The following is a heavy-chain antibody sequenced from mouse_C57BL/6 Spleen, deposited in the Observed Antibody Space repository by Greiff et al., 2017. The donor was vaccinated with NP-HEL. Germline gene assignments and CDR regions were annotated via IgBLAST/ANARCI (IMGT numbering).Heavy chain of an antibody. CDR2: ISSGSSTI. CDR3: ARPYYYGSSTGYAMDY. CDR1: GFTFSDYG. Sequence: EVQLVESGGGLVKPGGSLKLSCAASGFTFSDYGMHWVRQAPEKGLEWVAYISSGSSTIYYADTVKGRFTISRDNAKNTLFLQMTSLRSEDTAMYYCARPYYYGSSTGYAMDYWGQGTSVTVSS. D-gene: IGHD1-1*01. V-gene: IGHV5-17*01. J-gene: IGHJ4*01.